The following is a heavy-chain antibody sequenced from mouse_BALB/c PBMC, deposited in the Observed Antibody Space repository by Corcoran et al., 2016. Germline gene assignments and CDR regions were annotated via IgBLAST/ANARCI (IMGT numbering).Heavy chain of an antibody. J-gene: IGHJ1*01. V-gene: IGHV1-26*01. CDR2: INPNNGGT. D-gene: IGHD2-1*01. Sequence: EVQLQQSGPELVKPGASVKMSCKASGYTFTDYYMEWVKQSHGKSLEWIGDINPNNGGTSYNQKFKGKATLTVDKSSSTAYMQLNSLTSEDSAVYYCARDGNWYFDVWGAGTTVTVSS. CDR3: ARDGNWYFDV. CDR1: GYTFTDYY.